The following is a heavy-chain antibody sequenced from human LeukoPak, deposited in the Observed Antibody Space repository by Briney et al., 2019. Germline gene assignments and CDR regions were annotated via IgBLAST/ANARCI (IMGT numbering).Heavy chain of an antibody. Sequence: GGSLRPSCAASGFTFSSYAMHWVRQAPGKGLEYVSAISSNGGSTYYANSVKGRFTISRDNSKNTLYLQMGSLRAEDMAVYYCASPAVTGYWGQGTLVTVSS. CDR2: ISSNGGST. J-gene: IGHJ4*02. CDR1: GFTFSSYA. V-gene: IGHV3-64*01. CDR3: ASPAVTGY. D-gene: IGHD2-2*01.